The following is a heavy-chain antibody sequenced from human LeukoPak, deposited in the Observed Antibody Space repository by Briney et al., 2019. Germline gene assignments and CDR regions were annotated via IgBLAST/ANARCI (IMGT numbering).Heavy chain of an antibody. CDR1: GFTFSSYG. Sequence: PGGSLRLSRAASGFTFSSYGMHWVRQAPGKGLEWVAVISYDGSNKYYADSVKGRFTISRDNSKNTLYLQMNSLRAEDTAVYYCSKSNSYSGSYPGPLYWGQGTLVTVSS. J-gene: IGHJ4*02. CDR3: SKSNSYSGSYPGPLY. V-gene: IGHV3-30*18. D-gene: IGHD1-26*01. CDR2: ISYDGSNK.